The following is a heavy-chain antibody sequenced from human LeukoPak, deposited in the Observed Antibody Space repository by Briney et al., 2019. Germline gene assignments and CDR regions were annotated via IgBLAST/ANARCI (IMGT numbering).Heavy chain of an antibody. CDR3: ARGRASPYYCFDY. CDR1: GFTFSSSE. D-gene: IGHD2-21*01. J-gene: IGHJ4*02. V-gene: IGHV3-48*03. Sequence: PGGSLRLSCAASGFTFSSSEMNWVRQAPGKGLEWVSYISSSGSTIYYADSVKGRFTISRDNAKNSLYLQMNSLRAEDTAVYYCARGRASPYYCFDYWGQGTLVTVSA. CDR2: ISSSGSTI.